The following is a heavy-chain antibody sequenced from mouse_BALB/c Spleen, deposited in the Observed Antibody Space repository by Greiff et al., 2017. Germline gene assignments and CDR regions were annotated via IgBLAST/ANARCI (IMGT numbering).Heavy chain of an antibody. CDR2: ISYSGST. CDR1: GDSITSGY. Sequence: VQLKQSGPSLVKPSQTLSLTCSVTGDSITSGYWNWIRKFPGNKLEYMGYISYSGSTYYNPSLKSRISITRDTSKNQYYLQLNSVTTEDTATYYCAREDGNLTGALYAMDYWGQGTSVTVSS. J-gene: IGHJ4*01. V-gene: IGHV3-8*02. D-gene: IGHD4-1*01. CDR3: AREDGNLTGALYAMDY.